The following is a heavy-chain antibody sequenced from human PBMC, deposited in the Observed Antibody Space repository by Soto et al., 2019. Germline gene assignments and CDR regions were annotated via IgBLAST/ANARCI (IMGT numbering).Heavy chain of an antibody. J-gene: IGHJ6*02. CDR3: ARSQGSSTSLEIYYYYYYGMGV. V-gene: IGHV1-69*01. D-gene: IGHD2-2*01. CDR2: IIPISGTA. CDR1: GGTFSSYA. Sequence: QVQLVQSGAEVKKPGSSVKVSCKASGGTFSSYAISWVRQAPGQGLEWMGGIIPISGTANYTQKFQGRVTITADESTSTAYMELSSLRSADTAVYYCARSQGSSTSLEIYYYYYYGMGVWGQGTTVTVSS.